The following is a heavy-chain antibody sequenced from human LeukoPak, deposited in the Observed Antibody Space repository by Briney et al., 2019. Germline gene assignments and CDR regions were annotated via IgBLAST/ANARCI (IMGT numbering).Heavy chain of an antibody. V-gene: IGHV1-2*02. Sequence: GASVKVSCKASGYTFTDYYMHWVRQAPGQGLEWMGWINPNSGGTNYAQKFQGRVTMTRDTSISTAYMELSRLRSDDTAVYYCARDRAIVGATLFDYWGQGTLVTVSS. J-gene: IGHJ4*02. D-gene: IGHD1-26*01. CDR2: INPNSGGT. CDR3: ARDRAIVGATLFDY. CDR1: GYTFTDYY.